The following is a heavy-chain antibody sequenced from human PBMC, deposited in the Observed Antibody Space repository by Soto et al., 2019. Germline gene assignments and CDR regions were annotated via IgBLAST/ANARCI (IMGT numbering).Heavy chain of an antibody. CDR1: GFTFSSYA. V-gene: IGHV3-23*01. D-gene: IGHD3-3*01. J-gene: IGHJ6*02. Sequence: PGGSLRLSCAASGFTFSSYAMSWVRQAPGKGLEWVSAISGSGGSTYYADSVKGRFTISRDNSKNTLYLQMNSLRAEDTAVYYCAKGRAGAIKIFGVVIIHGMDVWGQGTTVTVSS. CDR2: ISGSGGST. CDR3: AKGRAGAIKIFGVVIIHGMDV.